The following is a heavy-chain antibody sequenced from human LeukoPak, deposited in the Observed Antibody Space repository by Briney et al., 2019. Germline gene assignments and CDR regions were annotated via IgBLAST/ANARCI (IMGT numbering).Heavy chain of an antibody. V-gene: IGHV4-39*01. CDR1: GVSTTNGIYY. Sequence: SETLSLTCTVSGVSTTNGIYYWAWIRQPPGKGLEWIGSIYYSGSTYYNPSLKSRVTISVDTSKNQFSLKLSSVTAADTAVYYCARPISIAVGIDYWGQGTLVTVSS. D-gene: IGHD6-19*01. CDR2: IYYSGST. CDR3: ARPISIAVGIDY. J-gene: IGHJ4*02.